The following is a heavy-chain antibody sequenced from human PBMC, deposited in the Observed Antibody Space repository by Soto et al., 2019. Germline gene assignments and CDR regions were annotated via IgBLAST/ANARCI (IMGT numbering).Heavy chain of an antibody. Sequence: GGSLRLSCVASGFIFSDYAMHWARQAPGKGLEWVALISPAGTNKYYADSVKGRFTISRDNSKNTLYLQMNSLRAEDTAVYYCAKEYYYDSSGYHYQAPWFDPWGQGTLVTVSS. V-gene: IGHV3-30-3*01. CDR3: AKEYYYDSSGYHYQAPWFDP. D-gene: IGHD3-22*01. CDR1: GFIFSDYA. J-gene: IGHJ5*02. CDR2: ISPAGTNK.